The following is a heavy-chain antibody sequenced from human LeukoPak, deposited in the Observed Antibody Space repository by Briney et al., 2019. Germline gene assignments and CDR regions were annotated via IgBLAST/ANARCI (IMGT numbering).Heavy chain of an antibody. V-gene: IGHV3-64D*06. CDR2: ISSNGVT. D-gene: IGHD5-12*01. J-gene: IGHJ4*02. CDR1: GFTFSSYA. Sequence: GGSLRLSCSASGFTFSSYAMHWVRQAPGKGLEFVSAISSNGVTYYADSVKGRFTISRDNSKSTLSLQMSSLRAEDTAVYYCAKDDSGYLYYFDYWGQGTLVTVSS. CDR3: AKDDSGYLYYFDY.